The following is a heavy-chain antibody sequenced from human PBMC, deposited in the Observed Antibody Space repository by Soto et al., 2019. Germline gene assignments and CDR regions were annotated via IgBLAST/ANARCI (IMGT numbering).Heavy chain of an antibody. CDR3: ARLGVRGVIVDC. J-gene: IGHJ4*02. Sequence: SETLSLTCTVSGGSISSSSYYWGWIRQPPGKGLEWIGSIYYSGSTYYNPSLKSRVTISVDTSKNQFSLKLSSVTAADTAVYYCARLGVRGVIVDCWGQGTLVTVSS. V-gene: IGHV4-39*01. D-gene: IGHD3-10*01. CDR1: GGSISSSSYY. CDR2: IYYSGST.